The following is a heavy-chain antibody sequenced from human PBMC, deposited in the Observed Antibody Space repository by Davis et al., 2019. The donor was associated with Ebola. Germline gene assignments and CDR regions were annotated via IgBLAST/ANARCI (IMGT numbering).Heavy chain of an antibody. J-gene: IGHJ4*02. Sequence: SVKVSCKASGGTFSSYGISWVRQAPGQGLDWMGGIIPVFGIPNYAQKFQGRVTITADESTSTAYMELSSLISEDTAVYYCARVHRYYDSSGYYYDYWGQGTLVTVSS. CDR2: IIPVFGIP. CDR3: ARVHRYYDSSGYYYDY. D-gene: IGHD3-22*01. CDR1: GGTFSSYG. V-gene: IGHV1-69*13.